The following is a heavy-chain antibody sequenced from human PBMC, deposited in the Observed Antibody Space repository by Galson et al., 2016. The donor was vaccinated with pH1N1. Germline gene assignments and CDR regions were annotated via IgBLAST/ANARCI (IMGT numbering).Heavy chain of an antibody. CDR2: IIPIFGTT. CDR1: GGTFSNSA. Sequence: QSGAEVKQPGESLKISCKASGGTFSNSAVSWVRQAPGQGLEWMGGIIPIFGTTNYAQKIQGRVTITADQITSTSYMELSSLRSEDTAIYYCASPAIVRGVVYYHYGMDVWGQGTTVTVSS. J-gene: IGHJ6*02. V-gene: IGHV1-69*01. CDR3: ASPAIVRGVVYYHYGMDV. D-gene: IGHD3-10*01.